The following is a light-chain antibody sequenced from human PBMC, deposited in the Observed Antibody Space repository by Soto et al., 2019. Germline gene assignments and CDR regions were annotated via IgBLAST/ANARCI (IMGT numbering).Light chain of an antibody. V-gene: IGLV2-14*01. CDR3: SSYTTGSTRV. Sequence: SALTQPASVSGSPGQSITISCTGTSSDVGGYNYVSWYQQHPGKAPKLMIYAVSNRPSGVSNRFSGSKSGNTASLTISGLQAEDEADYYCSSYTTGSTRVFGGGTKLTVL. CDR2: AVS. J-gene: IGLJ2*01. CDR1: SSDVGGYNY.